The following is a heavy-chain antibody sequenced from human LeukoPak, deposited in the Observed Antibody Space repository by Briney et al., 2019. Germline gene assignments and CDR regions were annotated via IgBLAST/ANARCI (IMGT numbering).Heavy chain of an antibody. CDR3: ARSGSYAAAGDY. Sequence: SETLSLTCTVSGGWISSYYWSWIRQPPGKGLEWIGYIYYSGSTNYNPSLKSRVTISLDTSKNQFSLKLSSVTAADTAVYYCARSGSYAAAGDYCGQGTLVTVSS. D-gene: IGHD2-15*01. CDR2: IYYSGST. V-gene: IGHV4-59*08. J-gene: IGHJ4*02. CDR1: GGWISSYY.